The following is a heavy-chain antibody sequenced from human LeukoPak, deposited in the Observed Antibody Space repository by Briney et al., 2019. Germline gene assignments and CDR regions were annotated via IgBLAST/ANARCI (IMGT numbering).Heavy chain of an antibody. CDR2: IRPDGSIK. CDR3: VKDQPGYMSTWYCDY. CDR1: GFTFSGYV. J-gene: IGHJ4*02. D-gene: IGHD6-13*01. V-gene: IGHV3-30*02. Sequence: GGSLRLSCETSGFTFSGYVMHWVRQAPGKGPEWVAFIRPDGSIKYYTDSVQGRFTISRDHPKNTLYLQMNSLRAEDTAVYYWVKDQPGYMSTWYCDYWGQGTLATVSS.